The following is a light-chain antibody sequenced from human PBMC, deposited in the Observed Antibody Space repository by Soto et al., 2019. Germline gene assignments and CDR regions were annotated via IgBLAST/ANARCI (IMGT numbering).Light chain of an antibody. CDR1: SRDVGDYNY. J-gene: IGLJ1*01. CDR2: EVS. V-gene: IGLV2-8*01. CDR3: SSYAGSNNFV. Sequence: QSVLTQPPSASGSPGQSVTISCTGTSRDVGDYNYVSWYQRHPGKAPKLIISEVSKRPSGVPDRFSGSKSGNTASLTVSGLQAEDEADYYCSSYAGSNNFVFGTGTKVTVL.